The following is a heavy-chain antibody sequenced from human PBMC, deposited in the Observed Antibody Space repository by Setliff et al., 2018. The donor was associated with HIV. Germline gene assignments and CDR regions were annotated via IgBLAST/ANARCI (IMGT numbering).Heavy chain of an antibody. CDR2: ISAYNGNT. J-gene: IGHJ6*02. CDR1: GYTFTSYG. V-gene: IGHV1-18*01. Sequence: ASVKVSCKASGYTFTSYGISWVRQAPGQGLEWMGWISAYNGNTNYAQKLQGRVTMTTDTSTSTAYMELRSPRSDDTAVYYCARLGSGWSDSYYYAMDIWGQGTTVTVSS. CDR3: ARLGSGWSDSYYYAMDI. D-gene: IGHD6-19*01.